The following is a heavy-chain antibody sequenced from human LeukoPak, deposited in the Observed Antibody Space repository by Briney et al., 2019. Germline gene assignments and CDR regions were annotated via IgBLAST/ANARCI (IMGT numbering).Heavy chain of an antibody. CDR3: AVAIVVVPADIPRYYYYYMDV. V-gene: IGHV1-69*05. J-gene: IGHJ6*03. CDR1: GGSFRTYA. CDR2: FIPVFPTP. D-gene: IGHD2-2*01. Sequence: GASVKVSCKASGGSFRTYAISWLRQAPGQGLEWMGGFIPVFPTPDYAQKFQGRVTITTDESTGTAYMELSSLRSEDTAVYYCAVAIVVVPADIPRYYYYYMDVWGKGTTVTVSS.